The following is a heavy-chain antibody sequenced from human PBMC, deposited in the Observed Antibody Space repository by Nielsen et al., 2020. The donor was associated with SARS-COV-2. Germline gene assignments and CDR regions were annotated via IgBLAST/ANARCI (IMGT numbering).Heavy chain of an antibody. CDR1: EFTFSSYA. Sequence: GESLKISCAASEFTFSSYAMHWVRQAPGKGLEWVAVISYDGSNKYYADSVKGRFTISRDNSKNTLYLQMNSLRAEDTAVYYCARRDCSSTSCFNYYYYYGMDVWGQGTTVTVSS. CDR3: ARRDCSSTSCFNYYYYYGMDV. V-gene: IGHV3-30-3*01. J-gene: IGHJ6*02. D-gene: IGHD2-2*01. CDR2: ISYDGSNK.